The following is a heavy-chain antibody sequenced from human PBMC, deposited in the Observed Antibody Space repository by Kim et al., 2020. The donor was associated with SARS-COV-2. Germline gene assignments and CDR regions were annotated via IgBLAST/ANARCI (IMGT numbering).Heavy chain of an antibody. CDR3: ARETRQNTARLKRAFDI. Sequence: VKGRFTISRDNSKNTLYLQMNSLRAEDTAVYYCARETRQNTARLKRAFDIWGQGTMVTVSS. D-gene: IGHD5-18*01. J-gene: IGHJ3*02. V-gene: IGHV3-30*01.